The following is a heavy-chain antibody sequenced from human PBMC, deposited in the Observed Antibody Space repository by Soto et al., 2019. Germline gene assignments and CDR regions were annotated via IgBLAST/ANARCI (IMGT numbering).Heavy chain of an antibody. V-gene: IGHV1-18*01. CDR2: ISAYNGNT. D-gene: IGHD3-9*01. Sequence: ASVKVSCKASGYTFTSYGITWLRQAPGQGLEWMGWISAYNGNTNYAQKLQGRVTMTTDTSTSTAYMELRSLRSDDTAVYYCARGLDFGHYDIWPYWGQGTLVTSPQ. J-gene: IGHJ4*02. CDR3: ARGLDFGHYDIWPY. CDR1: GYTFTSYG.